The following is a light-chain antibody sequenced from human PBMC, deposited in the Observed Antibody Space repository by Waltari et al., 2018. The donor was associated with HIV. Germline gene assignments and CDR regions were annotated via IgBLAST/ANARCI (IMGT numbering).Light chain of an antibody. CDR1: QIVSRNF. V-gene: IGKV3-20*01. J-gene: IGKJ2*01. Sequence: EIVLTQSPGTLSLSPGERATLSCRASQIVSRNFLAWYHQKPGQAPRLLIYGASTRAPGIPDRFSGTGSGTDFTLTISRLEPEDFGVFYCQQYGSSREYTFGQGTKLEIK. CDR2: GAS. CDR3: QQYGSSREYT.